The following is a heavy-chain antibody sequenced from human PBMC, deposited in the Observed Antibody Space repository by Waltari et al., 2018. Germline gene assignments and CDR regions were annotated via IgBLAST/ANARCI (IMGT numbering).Heavy chain of an antibody. CDR2: INPSLGST. J-gene: IGHJ4*02. D-gene: IGHD4-17*01. CDR1: GYTFTSYY. Sequence: QVQLVQSGAEVKKPGASVKISCKASGYTFTSYYIHWLRQAPGQGLEWMGIINPSLGSTSYAQKFQGRVTVTRDTSTSAVYMELSSLRSEDTAIYYCARGNYGGNSGFDYWGQGTLVTVSS. CDR3: ARGNYGGNSGFDY. V-gene: IGHV1-46*01.